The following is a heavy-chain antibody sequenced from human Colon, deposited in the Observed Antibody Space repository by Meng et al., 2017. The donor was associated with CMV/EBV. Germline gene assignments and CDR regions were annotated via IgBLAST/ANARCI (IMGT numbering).Heavy chain of an antibody. V-gene: IGHV1-2*02. CDR3: ARDGRFLEWLPDYYYGMDV. CDR1: GYTFTGYY. CDR2: INPNSGGT. J-gene: IGHJ6*02. D-gene: IGHD3-3*01. Sequence: ASAKVSCKASGYTFTGYYMHWVRQAPGQGLEWMGWINPNSGGTSYAQKFQGRVTMTRDTSISTAYMELSRLRSDDTAVYYCARDGRFLEWLPDYYYGMDVWGQGTTVTVSS.